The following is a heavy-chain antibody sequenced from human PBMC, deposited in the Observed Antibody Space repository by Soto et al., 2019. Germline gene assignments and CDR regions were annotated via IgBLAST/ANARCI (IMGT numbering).Heavy chain of an antibody. CDR3: ATEGKLEDY. D-gene: IGHD1-1*01. Sequence: EGQLLDSGGGLVQPGGSLRLSCAASGFTFSNFVMSWVRQAPGKGLEWVSAITGSGTGTYYANSVRGRVTISRDNSRNTRYLQLTGLSVEDTAVYYCATEGKLEDYWGQGTVVTVSS. J-gene: IGHJ4*02. CDR2: ITGSGTGT. V-gene: IGHV3-23*01. CDR1: GFTFSNFV.